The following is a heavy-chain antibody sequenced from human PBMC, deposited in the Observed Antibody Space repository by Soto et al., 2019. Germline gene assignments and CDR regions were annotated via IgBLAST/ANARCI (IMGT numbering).Heavy chain of an antibody. V-gene: IGHV1-3*01. D-gene: IGHD3-3*01. Sequence: APVKVSCKASGYTFTSYAMHWVRQAPGQRLEWMGWINAGNGNTKYSQKFQGRVTITRDTSASTAYMELSSLRSEDTAVYYCARDPALIYTIXGVVTPSVADYYYGMDVWGQGTTVTVSS. CDR1: GYTFTSYA. J-gene: IGHJ6*01. CDR2: INAGNGNT. CDR3: ARDPALIYTIXGVVTPSVADYYYGMDV.